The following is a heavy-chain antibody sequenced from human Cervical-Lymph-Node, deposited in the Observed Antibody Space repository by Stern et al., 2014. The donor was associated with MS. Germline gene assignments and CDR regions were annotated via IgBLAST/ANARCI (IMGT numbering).Heavy chain of an antibody. J-gene: IGHJ4*02. CDR3: ARGTYDILTGYYPQFDY. V-gene: IGHV4-31*03. CDR1: GGSISSGGYY. CDR2: IYYSGST. Sequence: QVQLQESGPGLVKPSQTLSLTCTVSGGSISSGGYYWSWIRQHPGKGLEWIGYIYYSGSTYYNPSLKSRVTISVDTSKNQFSLKLSSVTAADTAVYYCARGTYDILTGYYPQFDYWGQGTLVTVSS. D-gene: IGHD3-9*01.